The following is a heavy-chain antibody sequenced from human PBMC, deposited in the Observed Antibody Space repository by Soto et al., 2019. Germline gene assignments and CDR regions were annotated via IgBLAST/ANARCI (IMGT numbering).Heavy chain of an antibody. D-gene: IGHD1-26*01. V-gene: IGHV3-23*01. CDR1: GFIFSNYG. Sequence: EVHLLESGGGLAQPGGSLRLSCAASGFIFSNYGMSWVRQAPGKGLEWVSGFSGGDGSTYYADSVRGRFTVSRDNSRSMLYLQMTSLRADDTAIYYCAKDRLSGSYHRVFDSWGQGTLVTVSS. CDR2: FSGGDGST. J-gene: IGHJ4*02. CDR3: AKDRLSGSYHRVFDS.